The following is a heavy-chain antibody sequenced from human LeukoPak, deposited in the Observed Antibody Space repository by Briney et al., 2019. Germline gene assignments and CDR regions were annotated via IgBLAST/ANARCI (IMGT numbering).Heavy chain of an antibody. CDR3: ARGLPIDGDAFDI. Sequence: GGSLRLSCAASGFTFSSYSMNWVRQAPGKGLEWVSSISSSSYIYYADSVKGRFTISRDNAKNSLYLQMNSLRAEDTAVYYCARGLPIDGDAFDIWGQGTMVTVTS. CDR1: GFTFSSYS. CDR2: ISSSSYI. D-gene: IGHD2-15*01. V-gene: IGHV3-21*01. J-gene: IGHJ3*02.